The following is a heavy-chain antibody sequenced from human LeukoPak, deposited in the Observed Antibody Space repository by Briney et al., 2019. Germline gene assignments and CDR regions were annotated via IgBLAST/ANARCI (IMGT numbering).Heavy chain of an antibody. V-gene: IGHV3-30-3*01. CDR1: GFTFSSYA. Sequence: GGSLRLSCAASGFTFSSYAMHWVREAPGKGLEWVAVISYDGSNKYYADSVKGRFTISRDNSKNTLYLQMNSLRAEDTAVYYCARDRSSNEYYFDYWGQGTLVTVSS. CDR2: ISYDGSNK. D-gene: IGHD2-2*01. CDR3: ARDRSSNEYYFDY. J-gene: IGHJ4*02.